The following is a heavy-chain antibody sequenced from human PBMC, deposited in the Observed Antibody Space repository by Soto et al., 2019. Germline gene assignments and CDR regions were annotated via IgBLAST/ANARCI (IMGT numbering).Heavy chain of an antibody. J-gene: IGHJ3*02. CDR2: ISSGSSYI. D-gene: IGHD3-10*01. CDR3: ASDVLLWFGELRKDAFDI. Sequence: GGSLRLSCAASGFTFSSYSMNWVRQAPGKGLEWVSSISSGSSYIYYADSVKGRFTISRDNAKNSLYLQMNSLRAEDTAVYYCASDVLLWFGELRKDAFDIWGQGTMVTVSS. CDR1: GFTFSSYS. V-gene: IGHV3-21*01.